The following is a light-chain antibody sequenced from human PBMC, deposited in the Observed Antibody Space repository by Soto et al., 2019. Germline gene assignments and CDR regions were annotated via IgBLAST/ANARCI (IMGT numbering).Light chain of an antibody. J-gene: IGKJ3*01. CDR3: QQYGSSPFT. Sequence: EVVLTQSPATLSLSPGGRATLSCRANQSVSANYLAWYQQKPGQAPRLLIYGASSRATGIPDRFSGSGSGTHCTITNSGVEPEDFAVFYCQQYGSSPFTCGPGTKVEIK. V-gene: IGKV3-20*01. CDR2: GAS. CDR1: QSVSANY.